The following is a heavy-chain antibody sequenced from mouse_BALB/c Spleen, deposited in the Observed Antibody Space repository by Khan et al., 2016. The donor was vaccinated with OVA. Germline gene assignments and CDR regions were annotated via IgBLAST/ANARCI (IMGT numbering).Heavy chain of an antibody. J-gene: IGHJ4*01. CDR2: ICAGGST. D-gene: IGHD2-3*01. CDR3: ARFYDPYYALDY. V-gene: IGHV2-9*02. CDR1: GFSLTSYG. Sequence: VQLQESGPGLVAPSQSLSITCSVSGFSLTSYGINWVRQPPGKGLEWLGVICAGGSTNYNSALMSRLSISTDNAKNQVFLKMNSLQTDDTAMYYCARFYDPYYALDYWGPGTSVTVSS.